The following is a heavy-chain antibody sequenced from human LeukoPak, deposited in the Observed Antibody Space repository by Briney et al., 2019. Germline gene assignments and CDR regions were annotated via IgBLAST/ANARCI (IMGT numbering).Heavy chain of an antibody. J-gene: IGHJ4*02. Sequence: GGSLRLSCAASGFTFSSYWMRWVRQAPGKGLEGVANIKNDGSEEYYVDSVKGRFTISRDNAKNSLYLQMNSLRAEDTAVYYCARDGEYYDSSGYYQKDFDYWGQGTLVTVSS. CDR2: IKNDGSEE. CDR3: ARDGEYYDSSGYYQKDFDY. V-gene: IGHV3-7*01. D-gene: IGHD3-22*01. CDR1: GFTFSSYW.